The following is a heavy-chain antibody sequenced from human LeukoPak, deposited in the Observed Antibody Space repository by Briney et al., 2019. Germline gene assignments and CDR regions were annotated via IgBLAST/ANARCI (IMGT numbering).Heavy chain of an antibody. J-gene: IGHJ5*02. CDR3: ARGRDGDPRGNWFDP. CDR2: INHSGST. Sequence: SETLSLTCAVYGGSFSGYYWSWIRQPPGKGLEWIGEINHSGSTNYNPSLKGRVTISVDTSKNQFSLKLSSVTAADTAVYYCARGRDGDPRGNWFDPWGQGTLVTVSS. CDR1: GGSFSGYY. V-gene: IGHV4-34*01. D-gene: IGHD4-17*01.